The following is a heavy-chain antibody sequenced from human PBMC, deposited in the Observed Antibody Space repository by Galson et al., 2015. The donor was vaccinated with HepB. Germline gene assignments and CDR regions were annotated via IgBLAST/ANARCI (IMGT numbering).Heavy chain of an antibody. V-gene: IGHV3-21*01. CDR2: ISSSSSYI. J-gene: IGHJ4*02. CDR3: AREVASGGIWFGDQRVIVY. CDR1: GFTFSSYS. Sequence: SLRLSCAASGFTFSSYSMNWVRQAPGKGLEWVSSISSSSSYIYYADSVKGRFTISRDNAKNSLYLQMNSLRAEDTAVYYCAREVASGGIWFGDQRVIVYWVQGTLVTVSS. D-gene: IGHD3-10*01.